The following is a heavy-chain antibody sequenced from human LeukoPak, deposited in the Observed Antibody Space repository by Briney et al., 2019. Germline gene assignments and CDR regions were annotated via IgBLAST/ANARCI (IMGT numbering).Heavy chain of an antibody. J-gene: IGHJ6*02. D-gene: IGHD1-26*01. CDR3: AGELRVSDYSYGMDV. CDR1: GYTFTSYY. CDR2: INPSGCST. V-gene: IGHV1-46*01. Sequence: ASVKVSCKASGYTFTSYYMHWVRQAPGQGLEWMGIINPSGCSTSYAQKFQGRVTMTRDTSTSTVYMELSSLRSEDTAVYYCAGELRVSDYSYGMDVWGQGTTVTVSS.